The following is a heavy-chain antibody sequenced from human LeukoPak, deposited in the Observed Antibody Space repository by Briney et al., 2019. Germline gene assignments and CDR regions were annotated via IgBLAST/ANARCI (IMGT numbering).Heavy chain of an antibody. V-gene: IGHV3-30*18. D-gene: IGHD2-2*01. CDR1: GLTFSSYG. CDR2: ISYDGTIR. J-gene: IGHJ5*02. CDR3: AKGGCSSTTCYLANP. Sequence: PGGSLRLSCAASGLTFSSYGMHWVRQAPGKGLEWVAVISYDGTIRNYADSVKGRLTISRDNSKNTLYLQMNSLTAEDTAQYYCAKGGCSSTTCYLANPWGQGTLVTVSS.